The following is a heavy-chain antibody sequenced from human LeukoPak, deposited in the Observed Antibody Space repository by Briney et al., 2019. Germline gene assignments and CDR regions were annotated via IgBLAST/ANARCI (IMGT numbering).Heavy chain of an antibody. D-gene: IGHD2-2*02. CDR3: AREPLGYCSSTSCYRGRFVDY. J-gene: IGHJ4*02. Sequence: ASVKVFCKASGYTFTSYGISWVRQAPGQGLEWMGWISAYNGNTNYAQKLQGRVTMTTDTSTSTAYMELRSLRSDDTAVYYCAREPLGYCSSTSCYRGRFVDYWGQGTLATVSS. CDR1: GYTFTSYG. CDR2: ISAYNGNT. V-gene: IGHV1-18*04.